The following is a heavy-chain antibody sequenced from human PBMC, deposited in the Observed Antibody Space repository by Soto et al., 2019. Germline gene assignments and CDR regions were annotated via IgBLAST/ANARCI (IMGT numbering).Heavy chain of an antibody. CDR1: EFTFSSYW. CDR3: AKDDEAVAGPRHDY. J-gene: IGHJ4*02. D-gene: IGHD6-19*01. CDR2: LNEDGSFT. Sequence: GGSLRLSCVASEFTFSSYWMHWVRQVPGKGLVWVSRLNEDGSFTSYADSVKGRFTISRDNAKNTLYLEMNSLRAEDTAVYYCAKDDEAVAGPRHDYWGQGTLVTVSS. V-gene: IGHV3-74*01.